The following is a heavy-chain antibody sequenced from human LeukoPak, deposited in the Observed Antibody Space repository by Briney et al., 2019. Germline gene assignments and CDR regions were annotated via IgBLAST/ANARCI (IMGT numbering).Heavy chain of an antibody. V-gene: IGHV4-31*03. CDR1: GGSISSGGYY. J-gene: IGHJ4*02. CDR3: ARGSGYSDFDY. D-gene: IGHD3-22*01. CDR2: INYSGNT. Sequence: SETLSLTCTVSGGSISSGGYYWTWIRQHPGKGLEWIGYINYSGNTYYNPSLKSRLTISLDTSNNHFSLKLTSVTAADTAVYYCARGSGYSDFDYWGQGILVTVSS.